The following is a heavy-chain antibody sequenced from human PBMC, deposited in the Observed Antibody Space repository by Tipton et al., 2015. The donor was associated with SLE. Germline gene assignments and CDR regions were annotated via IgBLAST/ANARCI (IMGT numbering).Heavy chain of an antibody. Sequence: TLSLTCAVSGGSISSDNWWSWNRQHPGKGLEWIGYIYDSKSTYYNPSLKSRLTMSADTSKNQISLKLSSVSAADTAVYYCVRGPKDVWGQGTTVTVSS. CDR3: VRGPKDV. V-gene: IGHV4-31*11. CDR1: GGSISSDNW. J-gene: IGHJ6*02. CDR2: IYDSKST.